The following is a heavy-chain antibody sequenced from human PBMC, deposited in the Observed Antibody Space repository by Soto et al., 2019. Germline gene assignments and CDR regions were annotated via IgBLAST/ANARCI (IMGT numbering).Heavy chain of an antibody. V-gene: IGHV4-39*01. CDR2: ISYSGT. CDR3: ARRAGSIVVPAYS. D-gene: IGHD6-19*01. CDR1: GGSISISDYY. Sequence: QLQLQESGPGLVKPSETLSLTCTVSGGSISISDYYWVWIRQPPGKVLEWIGSISYSGTYYKPSLKSRVTISVDTAKNQFSLRLSSVTAAYTAVYYCARRAGSIVVPAYSWGQGTLVTVSS. J-gene: IGHJ4*02.